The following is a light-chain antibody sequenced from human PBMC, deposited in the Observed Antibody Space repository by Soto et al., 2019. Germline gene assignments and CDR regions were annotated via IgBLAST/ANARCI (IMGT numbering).Light chain of an antibody. CDR2: AAS. Sequence: DFQMTQSPSSLSAAVGDKVTITCRASQDISSWLAWYQQKPGKAPKLLIYAASSLQSAVPSRFSGSGSGTDFTLTISSLQPEDSPTYYCRQANTFPFSFGPGTKVDIK. J-gene: IGKJ3*01. CDR1: QDISSW. V-gene: IGKV1-12*02. CDR3: RQANTFPFS.